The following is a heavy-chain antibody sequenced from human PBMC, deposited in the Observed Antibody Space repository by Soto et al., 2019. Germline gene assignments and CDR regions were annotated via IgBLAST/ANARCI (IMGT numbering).Heavy chain of an antibody. CDR3: ARDRCYDGTCYSALDS. J-gene: IGHJ4*02. D-gene: IGHD2-15*01. CDR1: GFSFSTYN. Sequence: PGGSLRLSCAASGFSFSTYNMDWVRQAPGKGPEWIAYISTTSFTIYYADSVKGRFTISRDNDRNSLYLEMNSLRDEDTAVYYCARDRCYDGTCYSALDSWGQGTLVTVSS. V-gene: IGHV3-48*02. CDR2: ISTTSFTI.